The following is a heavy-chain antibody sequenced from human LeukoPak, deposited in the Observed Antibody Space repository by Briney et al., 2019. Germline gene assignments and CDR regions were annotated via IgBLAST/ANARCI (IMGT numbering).Heavy chain of an antibody. D-gene: IGHD6-13*01. CDR2: IYYSGST. CDR1: GGSISSYY. V-gene: IGHV4-59*08. CDR3: YAAMAGGPQGY. Sequence: SETLSLTCTVSGGSISSYYWSWIRQPPGKGLEWIGYIYYSGSTNYNPSLKSRVTISIDTSKNQLSLKLTSVTAADTAVYYCYAAMAGGPQGYWGQGTLVTVSS. J-gene: IGHJ4*02.